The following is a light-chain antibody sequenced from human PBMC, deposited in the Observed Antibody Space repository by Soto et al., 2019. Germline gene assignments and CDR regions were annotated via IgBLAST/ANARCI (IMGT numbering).Light chain of an antibody. V-gene: IGLV2-14*01. Sequence: QSVLTQPASVSGSPGQSITISCTGTSSDVGGYNYVSWYQQHPGKAPKLMIYEVSNRPSGVSNRFSGSKSGNTASLTISGLQAEDGADYYCSSYTSSSTPHYVFGTGTKVTVL. J-gene: IGLJ1*01. CDR1: SSDVGGYNY. CDR3: SSYTSSSTPHYV. CDR2: EVS.